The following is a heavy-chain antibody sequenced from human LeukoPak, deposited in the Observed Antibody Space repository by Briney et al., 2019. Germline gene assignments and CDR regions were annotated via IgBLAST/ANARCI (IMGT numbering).Heavy chain of an antibody. J-gene: IGHJ6*02. Sequence: SETLSLTCAVYGGSFSGYYWSWIRQPPGKGLEWIGEINHSGSTNYNPSLKSRVTISVDTSKNQFSLKLSSVTAADTAVYYCSSSVVPSGMDVWGQGTTVTVSS. CDR1: GGSFSGYY. D-gene: IGHD4-23*01. CDR2: INHSGST. CDR3: SSSVVPSGMDV. V-gene: IGHV4-34*01.